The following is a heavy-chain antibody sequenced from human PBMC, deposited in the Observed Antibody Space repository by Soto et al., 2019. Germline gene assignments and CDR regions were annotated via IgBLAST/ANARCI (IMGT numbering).Heavy chain of an antibody. J-gene: IGHJ4*02. CDR2: IYYSGST. D-gene: IGHD4-17*01. V-gene: IGHV4-39*01. Sequence: SETLSLTCTVSGGSISSSSYYWGWIRQPPGKGLEWIGSIYYSGSTYYNPSLKSRVTISVDTSKNQFSLKLGSVTAADTAVYYCARSMTTVVTLDYWGQGTLVTVSS. CDR3: ARSMTTVVTLDY. CDR1: GGSISSSSYY.